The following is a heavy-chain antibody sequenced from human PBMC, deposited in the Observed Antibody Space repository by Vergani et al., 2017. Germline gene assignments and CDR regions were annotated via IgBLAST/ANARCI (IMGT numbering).Heavy chain of an antibody. CDR3: ARGSCLGGSCYKPLFYY. V-gene: IGHV4-61*02. Sequence: QVQLQESGPGLVKPSQTLSLTCTVSGGSINSHNYYWSWIRQPAGKGLEWIGRIHTSGSTNYNPSLKSRVTMSEDTSKNQFSLNLTSVTAADTAVYFCARGSCLGGSCYKPLFYYWGQGILDTVSS. CDR1: GGSINSHNYY. CDR2: IHTSGST. J-gene: IGHJ4*02. D-gene: IGHD2-15*01.